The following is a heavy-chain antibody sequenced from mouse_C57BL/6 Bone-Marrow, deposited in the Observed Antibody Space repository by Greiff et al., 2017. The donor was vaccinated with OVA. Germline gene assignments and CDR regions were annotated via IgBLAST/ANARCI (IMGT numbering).Heavy chain of an antibody. D-gene: IGHD2-4*01. CDR1: GFSLTSYG. CDR3: SRIERLRRCALDY. J-gene: IGHJ4*01. CDR2: IWSGGSS. Sequence: QVQLQQSGPGLVQPSQSLSITCTVSGFSLTSYGVHWVRQSPGKGLEWLGVIWSGGSSAYNAVFITRLSISKENSKSEVIFKMNSLQADDTAIYYCSRIERLRRCALDYWGQGTLVTVSS. V-gene: IGHV2-2*01.